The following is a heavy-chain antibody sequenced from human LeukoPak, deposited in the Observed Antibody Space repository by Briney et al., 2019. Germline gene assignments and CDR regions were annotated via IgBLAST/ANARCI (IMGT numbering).Heavy chain of an antibody. CDR2: ISSNGGST. CDR3: ARVWKADSGYDLFDY. J-gene: IGHJ4*02. V-gene: IGHV3-64*01. Sequence: GGSLRLSCAASGFTFSSYAMHSVRQAPGKRLEYVSVISSNGGSTYYANSVKGRFTISRDNSKNTLYLQMGTLRAKDIAVYYCARVWKADSGYDLFDYWGQGVLVTVSS. D-gene: IGHD5-12*01. CDR1: GFTFSSYA.